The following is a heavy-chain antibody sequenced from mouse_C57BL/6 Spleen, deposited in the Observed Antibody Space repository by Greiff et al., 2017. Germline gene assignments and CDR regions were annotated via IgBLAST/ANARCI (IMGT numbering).Heavy chain of an antibody. CDR3: ASSDRLDY. Sequence: DVKLVESGGGLVKPGGSLKLSCAASGFTFSDYGMHWVRQAPEKGLEWVAYISSGSSTIYYADTVKGRFTISRDNAKNTLFLQMTSLRSEDTAMYYCASSDRLDYWGQGTTLTVSS. CDR2: ISSGSSTI. V-gene: IGHV5-17*01. J-gene: IGHJ2*01. CDR1: GFTFSDYG.